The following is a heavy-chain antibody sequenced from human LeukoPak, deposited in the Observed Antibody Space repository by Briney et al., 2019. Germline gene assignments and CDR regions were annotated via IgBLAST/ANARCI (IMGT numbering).Heavy chain of an antibody. D-gene: IGHD3-22*01. Sequence: GGSLRLSCAASGFTFSSYAMSWVRQAPGKGLEGVSAISGSGGSTYYADSVKGRFTISRDNAKNPLYLQMDSLRVEGPAVCCCAKAVIVVDPFAYGAQGTLVTVPS. V-gene: IGHV3-23*01. CDR1: GFTFSSYA. J-gene: IGHJ4*02. CDR3: AKAVIVVDPFAY. CDR2: ISGSGGST.